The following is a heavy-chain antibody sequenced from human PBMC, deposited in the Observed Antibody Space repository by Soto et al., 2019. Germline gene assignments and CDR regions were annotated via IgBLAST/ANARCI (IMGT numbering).Heavy chain of an antibody. CDR3: ARGRWSTFDS. CDR2: TYYRSKWYN. Sequence: SQTLSLTCAVSGDSVSSNNIAWNWLRQSPWRGLEWLGRTYYRSKWYNEYAVSVRSRITINLDTSKNQFPLQLNSVTPEDTAVYYCARGRWSTFDSWGQGAQVTVSS. CDR1: GDSVSSNNIA. V-gene: IGHV6-1*01. D-gene: IGHD2-15*01. J-gene: IGHJ4*02.